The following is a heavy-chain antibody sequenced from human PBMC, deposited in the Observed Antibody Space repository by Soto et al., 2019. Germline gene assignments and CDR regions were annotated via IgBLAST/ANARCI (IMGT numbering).Heavy chain of an antibody. V-gene: IGHV3-23*01. J-gene: IGHJ4*02. CDR1: GFTFSNYA. D-gene: IGHD3-22*01. CDR3: AKAGDSSGYYYSVYLDY. Sequence: GGSLRLSCAASGFTFSNYAINWVRQAPGKGLEWVSAISGSGGSTYYADSVNGRFTISRDNSKNTLYLQLNSLRAEDTAVYYCAKAGDSSGYYYSVYLDYWGEGALVTVCS. CDR2: ISGSGGST.